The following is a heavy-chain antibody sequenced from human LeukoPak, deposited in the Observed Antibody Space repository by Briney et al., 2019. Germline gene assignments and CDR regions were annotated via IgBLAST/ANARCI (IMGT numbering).Heavy chain of an antibody. Sequence: GGSLRLACAASGSSFTNYWMNWVRQAPGKGLEWVANIKEDGSEKHYVDSVKGRFTISRDNAKNSLFLQMNSLRVEDTAVYYCARDSGFIAEWGQGTLVTVSS. CDR3: ARDSGFIAE. CDR2: IKEDGSEK. D-gene: IGHD6-13*01. V-gene: IGHV3-7*01. CDR1: GSSFTNYW. J-gene: IGHJ4*02.